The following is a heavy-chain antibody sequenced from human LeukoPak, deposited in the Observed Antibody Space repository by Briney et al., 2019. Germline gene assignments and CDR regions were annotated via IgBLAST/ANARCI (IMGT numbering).Heavy chain of an antibody. J-gene: IGHJ3*02. Sequence: SVKVSCKASGYTFTSYAISWVRQAPGQGLEWMGGIIPIFGTANYAQKFQGRVTITADESTSTAYMELSSLRSEDTAVYYCARDYDSSGYYNDAFDIWGQGTMVTVSS. V-gene: IGHV1-69*13. CDR2: IIPIFGTA. CDR3: ARDYDSSGYYNDAFDI. CDR1: GYTFTSYA. D-gene: IGHD3-22*01.